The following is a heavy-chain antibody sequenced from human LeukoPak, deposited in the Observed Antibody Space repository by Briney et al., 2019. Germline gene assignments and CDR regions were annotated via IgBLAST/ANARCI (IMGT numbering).Heavy chain of an antibody. CDR1: GFTVSSNH. Sequence: PGGSLRPSCSASGFTVSSNHMSWVPQAPGKGLEWVSVIYSVGSTYYAGSVKRRFTITRINSNETQYVHLNRIRDDDTVVYYWARIDAFETWGQGKMFTVSS. CDR2: IYSVGST. V-gene: IGHV3-53*01. CDR3: ARIDAFET. J-gene: IGHJ3*02.